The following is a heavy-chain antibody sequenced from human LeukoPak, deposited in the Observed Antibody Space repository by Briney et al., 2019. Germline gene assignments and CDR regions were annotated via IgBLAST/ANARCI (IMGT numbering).Heavy chain of an antibody. V-gene: IGHV3-23*01. CDR2: ISGNGGHT. D-gene: IGHD5-24*01. CDR1: GITFSSHA. Sequence: GGSLRLSCAASGITFSSHAMSWVRQAPGKGLECVSLISGNGGHTYYGDSVKGRFTISRDNSTNRLYLQMNSLRPEDTAVYYCAKGGAATMRDGYNYYYYYMEVWGRGTTVTVSS. CDR3: AKGGAATMRDGYNYYYYYMEV. J-gene: IGHJ6*03.